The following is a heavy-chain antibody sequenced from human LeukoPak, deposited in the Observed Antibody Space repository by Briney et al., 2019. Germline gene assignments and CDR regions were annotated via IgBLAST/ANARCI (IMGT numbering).Heavy chain of an antibody. V-gene: IGHV4-34*01. CDR1: GGSFSGYY. CDR3: ARWGRDFWSGYSYYYGMDV. CDR2: INHSGST. D-gene: IGHD3-3*01. J-gene: IGHJ6*02. Sequence: SETLSLTCAVYGGSFSGYYWSWIRQPPGKGLEWIGEINHSGSTNYNPSLKSRVTISADTSKNQFSLKLSSVTAADTAVYYCARWGRDFWSGYSYYYGMDVWGQGTTVTVSS.